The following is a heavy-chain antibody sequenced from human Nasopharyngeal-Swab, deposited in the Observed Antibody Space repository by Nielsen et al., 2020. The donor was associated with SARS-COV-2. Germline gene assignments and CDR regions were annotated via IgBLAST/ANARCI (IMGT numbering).Heavy chain of an antibody. J-gene: IGHJ4*02. CDR2: ISSSGSTI. V-gene: IGHV3-11*04. D-gene: IGHD4-23*01. Sequence: GESLKISCAAPGFTFSDYYMSWIRQAPGKGLEWVSYISSSGSTIYYADSVKGRFTISRDNAKNSLYLQMNSLRAEDTAVYYCAHHYGGNTDHLDYWGQGTLVTVSS. CDR3: AHHYGGNTDHLDY. CDR1: GFTFSDYY.